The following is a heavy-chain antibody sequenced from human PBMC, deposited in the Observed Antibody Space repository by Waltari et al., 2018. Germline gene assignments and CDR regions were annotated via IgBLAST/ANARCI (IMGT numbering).Heavy chain of an antibody. D-gene: IGHD1-26*01. CDR1: GGTFSSYA. V-gene: IGHV1-69*13. CDR3: ARGGFGGSGSYLDAFDI. Sequence: QVQLVQSGAEVKKPGSSVKVSCKASGGTFSSYAISWVRQAPGQGLEWMGGIIPIFGTANYAQKFQGRVTITADESTSTAYMELSSLRSEDTAVYYCARGGFGGSGSYLDAFDIWGQGTMVTVSS. CDR2: IIPIFGTA. J-gene: IGHJ3*02.